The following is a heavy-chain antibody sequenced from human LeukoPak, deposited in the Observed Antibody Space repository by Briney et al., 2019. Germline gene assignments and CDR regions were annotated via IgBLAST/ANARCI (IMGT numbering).Heavy chain of an antibody. J-gene: IGHJ4*02. CDR2: IYYSTNT. CDR1: GESTKSTSNY. D-gene: IGHD6-19*01. CDR3: VRRVAGTFYFDK. V-gene: IGHV4-39*01. Sequence: SETLSLTSSVSGESTKSTSNYWACVRPPPGKRLEWIGHIYYSTNTYYNSSLKSRVTISDDTSKNQVSLSLRSVTAADTALYFCVRRVAGTFYFDKWGEGSLVSVSS.